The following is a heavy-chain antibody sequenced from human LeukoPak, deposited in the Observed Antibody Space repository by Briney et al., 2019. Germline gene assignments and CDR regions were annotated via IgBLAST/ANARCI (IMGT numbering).Heavy chain of an antibody. CDR3: ARVYGSGYDFRGAFDI. CDR1: GGSISSTNYY. Sequence: SETLSLTCTVSGGSISSTNYYWGWIRQPPGKGLEWIGSIYYSGSTYYNPSLKSRVTISVDTSKKQFSLKLRSVTAADTAVYYCARVYGSGYDFRGAFDIWGQGTMVTVSS. J-gene: IGHJ3*02. V-gene: IGHV4-39*07. CDR2: IYYSGST. D-gene: IGHD5-12*01.